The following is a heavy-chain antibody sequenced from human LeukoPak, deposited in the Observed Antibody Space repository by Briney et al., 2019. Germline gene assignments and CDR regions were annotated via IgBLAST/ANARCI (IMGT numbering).Heavy chain of an antibody. Sequence: GGSLRLSCAASGFTFSSYGMHWVRQAPGKGLEWVAFIRYDGSNKYYADSVKGRFTISRDNSKNTLYLQVNSLRAEDTAVYYCAKEPAITMVRGVSDYWGQGTLVIVSS. V-gene: IGHV3-30*02. J-gene: IGHJ4*02. CDR2: IRYDGSNK. CDR1: GFTFSSYG. D-gene: IGHD3-10*01. CDR3: AKEPAITMVRGVSDY.